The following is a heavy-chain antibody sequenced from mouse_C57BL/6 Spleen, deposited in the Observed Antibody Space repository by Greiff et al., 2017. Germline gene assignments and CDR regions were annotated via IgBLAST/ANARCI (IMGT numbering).Heavy chain of an antibody. D-gene: IGHD2-5*01. CDR1: GFTFSDYG. J-gene: IGHJ2*01. CDR3: ARQGYYSNHFDY. V-gene: IGHV5-17*01. CDR2: ISSGSSTI. Sequence: EVMLVESGGGLVKPGGSLKLSCAASGFTFSDYGMHWVRQAPEKGLEWVAYISSGSSTIYYTDTVKGRFTISRDNAKNTLFLQMTSLRSEDTAMYYCARQGYYSNHFDYWGQGTTLTVSS.